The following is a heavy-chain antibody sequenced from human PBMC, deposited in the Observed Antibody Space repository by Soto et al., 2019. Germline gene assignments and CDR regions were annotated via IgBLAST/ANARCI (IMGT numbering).Heavy chain of an antibody. J-gene: IGHJ6*03. CDR3: ARYLRDYYYYMDV. Sequence: SETLSLTCTVSGGSISSSSYYWGWIRQPPGKGLEWIGSIYYSGSTYYNPSLKSRVTISVDTSKNQFSLKLSSVTAADTAVYYCARYLRDYYYYMDVWGKGSTVTVSS. V-gene: IGHV4-39*01. CDR2: IYYSGST. CDR1: GGSISSSSYY.